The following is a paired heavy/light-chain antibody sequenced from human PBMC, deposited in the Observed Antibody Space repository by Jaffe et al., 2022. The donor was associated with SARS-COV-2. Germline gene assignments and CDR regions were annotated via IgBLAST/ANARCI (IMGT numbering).Heavy chain of an antibody. J-gene: IGHJ3*01. Sequence: EVHLVESGGDLVKSGGSLRLSCAASGFTFSKAWMTWVRQAPGKGLEWVGRIKSRPDGGTIDYGAPVKGRFTVSRDDSQSTVYLQMNSLKTEDTAMYYCTIFYDSTLGGVWGHGTMVTVSS. CDR1: GFTFSKAW. V-gene: IGHV3-15*01. CDR3: TIFYDSTLGGV. CDR2: IKSRPDGGTI. D-gene: IGHD3-22*01.
Light chain of an antibody. CDR2: GND. CDR1: SSNVGSRS. CDR3: AAWDDSLRGVL. J-gene: IGLJ2*01. Sequence: QSVLTQAPSASGTPGQRVTISCSGSSSNVGSRSVYWFQQVPGTAPKPLIYGNDQRPSGVPDRFSGSKSGTSASLAISGLRSEDEADYYCAAWDDSLRGVLFGGGTKVTVL. V-gene: IGLV1-47*01.